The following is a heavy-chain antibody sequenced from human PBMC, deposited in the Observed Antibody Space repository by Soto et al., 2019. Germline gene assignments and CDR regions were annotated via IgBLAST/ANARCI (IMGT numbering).Heavy chain of an antibody. D-gene: IGHD3-3*01. CDR2: ISSSGSTI. Sequence: GGSLRLSCAASGFTFSDYYMSWIRQAPGKGLEWVSYISSSGSTIYYADSVKGRFTISRDNAKNSLYLQMNSLRAEDTAVYYCAREMAIFGVVIAGGVAFDIWGQGTMVTVSS. V-gene: IGHV3-11*01. J-gene: IGHJ3*02. CDR1: GFTFSDYY. CDR3: AREMAIFGVVIAGGVAFDI.